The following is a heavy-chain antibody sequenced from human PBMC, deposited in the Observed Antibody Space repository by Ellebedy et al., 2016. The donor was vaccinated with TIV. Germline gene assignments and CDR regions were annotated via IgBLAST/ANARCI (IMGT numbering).Heavy chain of an antibody. D-gene: IGHD5/OR15-5a*01. CDR2: ISATGYAT. CDR3: AKDVLVCTTPPSLDS. Sequence: GESLKISCAASGFTFDNYTMSWLHPARGKGLEWVSTISATGYATYYADSLKGRFTISGDNSKNTLYLQMNSLRAEDTAVYYCAKDVLVCTTPPSLDSWGQGTLVTVSS. CDR1: GFTFDNYT. J-gene: IGHJ4*02. V-gene: IGHV3-23*01.